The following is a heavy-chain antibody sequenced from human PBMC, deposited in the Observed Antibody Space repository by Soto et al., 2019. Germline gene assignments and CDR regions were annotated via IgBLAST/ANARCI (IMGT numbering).Heavy chain of an antibody. CDR3: ARTSYYDFWTGYYGGGERPNYGMDV. Sequence: GESLKISCQGSGYSFTSYWISWVRQMPGKGLEWMGRIDPSDSYTNYSPSFQGHVTISADKSISTAYLQWSSLKASDTAMYYCARTSYYDFWTGYYGGGERPNYGMDVWGQGTTATVSS. CDR2: IDPSDSYT. CDR1: GYSFTSYW. J-gene: IGHJ6*02. V-gene: IGHV5-10-1*01. D-gene: IGHD3-3*01.